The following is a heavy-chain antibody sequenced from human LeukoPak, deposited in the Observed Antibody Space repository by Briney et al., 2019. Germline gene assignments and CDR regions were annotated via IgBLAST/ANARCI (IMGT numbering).Heavy chain of an antibody. CDR2: ISGSGGST. CDR3: AKDKFLSELRYFDWLFPFDY. CDR1: GFTFSSYG. Sequence: TGGSLRLSCAASGFTFSSYGMSWVRQAPGKGLEWVSAISGSGGSTYYADSVKGRFTISRDNSKNTLYLQMNSLRAEDTAVYYCAKDKFLSELRYFDWLFPFDYWGQGTLVTVSS. J-gene: IGHJ4*02. V-gene: IGHV3-23*01. D-gene: IGHD3-9*01.